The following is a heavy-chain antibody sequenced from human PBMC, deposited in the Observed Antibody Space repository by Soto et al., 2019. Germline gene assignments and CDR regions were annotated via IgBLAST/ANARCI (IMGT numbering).Heavy chain of an antibody. CDR3: ARGTDWDRGVFDY. CDR2: FSHTGGT. Sequence: SETLSLTCTVSGSSISDYYWSWIRQSPGKGLEWMGYFSHTGGTNYNPSLNSRLTLSANTSKKQLSLRLKSTTAADTAVYYRARGTDWDRGVFDYWGQGTPVTVSS. J-gene: IGHJ4*02. D-gene: IGHD1-26*01. CDR1: GSSISDYY. V-gene: IGHV4-59*13.